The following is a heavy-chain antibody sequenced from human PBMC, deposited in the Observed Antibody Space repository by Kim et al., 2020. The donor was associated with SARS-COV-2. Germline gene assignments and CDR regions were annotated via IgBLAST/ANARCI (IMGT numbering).Heavy chain of an antibody. V-gene: IGHV3-48*02. Sequence: GGSLRLSCAASGFIFSSYSMDWVRQAPGKGLQWVSYISSSTSTIYYADSVKGRFTISRDNAGNSLYLQMNSLRDEDTAVYYCARVGRSSYSMEVWGQGTTVTVSS. CDR3: ARVGRSSYSMEV. CDR2: ISSSTSTI. CDR1: GFIFSSYS. J-gene: IGHJ6*02. D-gene: IGHD2-15*01.